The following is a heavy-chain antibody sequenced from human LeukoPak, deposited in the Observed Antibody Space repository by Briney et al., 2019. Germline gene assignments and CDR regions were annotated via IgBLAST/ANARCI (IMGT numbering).Heavy chain of an antibody. CDR2: IYSGGST. J-gene: IGHJ4*02. D-gene: IGHD3-3*01. Sequence: PGGSLRLSCAASGFTVSSNNMSWVRQAPGKGLEWVSVIYSGGSTYYADSVKGRFTISRDNYKNTLYLQMNSLRAEDTAVYYCARGYYDFWSGYSYYFDYWGQGTLVTVSS. V-gene: IGHV3-53*01. CDR1: GFTVSSNN. CDR3: ARGYYDFWSGYSYYFDY.